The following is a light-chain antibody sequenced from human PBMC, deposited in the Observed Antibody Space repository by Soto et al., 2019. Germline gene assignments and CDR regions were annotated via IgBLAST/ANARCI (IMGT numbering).Light chain of an antibody. CDR2: DAS. Sequence: DIQMTQSPSTLSASVGDRVTITCRASRSITTWLAWYQQKPGKAPKLLIYDASTLQSGVPSTFSGSGSGTEFTLTISSLQPDDFATYYCQQYNTYSPPLTFGGGTKVDI. CDR3: QQYNTYSPPLT. J-gene: IGKJ4*01. CDR1: RSITTW. V-gene: IGKV1-5*01.